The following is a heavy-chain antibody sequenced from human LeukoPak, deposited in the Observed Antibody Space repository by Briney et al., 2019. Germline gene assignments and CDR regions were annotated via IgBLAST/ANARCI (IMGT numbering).Heavy chain of an antibody. CDR3: ANLLRWEPY. CDR2: ISGSGYST. Sequence: PGGSLRLSCAASGFTFSSYAMSWVRQAPGKGLEWVSSISGSGYSTYYADSVKGRFTISRDNSKNTLYLQMNSLRAEDTAVYYCANLLRWEPYWGQGTLVTVSS. J-gene: IGHJ4*02. CDR1: GFTFSSYA. D-gene: IGHD4-23*01. V-gene: IGHV3-23*01.